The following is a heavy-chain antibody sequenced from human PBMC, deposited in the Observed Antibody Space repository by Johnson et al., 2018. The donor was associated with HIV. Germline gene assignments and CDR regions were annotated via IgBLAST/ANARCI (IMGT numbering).Heavy chain of an antibody. J-gene: IGHJ3*01. D-gene: IGHD6-19*01. Sequence: QVQLVESGGGLVTPGGSVKLSCQGSGFTFSDYYMTWIRQAPGTGLEWVSYIRTDGSSTYYADAVKGRFTFVRDNAKNSVYLQMTSLRVEDTAVYYCARGGGSDWYNAFDLWGRGTMVTVSS. CDR3: ARGGGSDWYNAFDL. CDR2: IRTDGSST. CDR1: GFTFSDYY. V-gene: IGHV3-11*04.